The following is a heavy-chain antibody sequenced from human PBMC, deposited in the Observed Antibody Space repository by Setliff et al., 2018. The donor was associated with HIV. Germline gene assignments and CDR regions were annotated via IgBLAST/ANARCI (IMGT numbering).Heavy chain of an antibody. CDR3: ARNHYYGSGKNRWFDP. CDR1: GGSFSNYY. Sequence: PSETLSLTCAVYGGSFSNYYWSWIRQPPGKGLEWIGEINHSGSTNYNPSLKRRVTISVDTSKNQFSLKLTSVTAADTAVYYCARNHYYGSGKNRWFDPWGQGMLVTVSS. J-gene: IGHJ5*02. V-gene: IGHV4-34*01. CDR2: INHSGST. D-gene: IGHD3-10*01.